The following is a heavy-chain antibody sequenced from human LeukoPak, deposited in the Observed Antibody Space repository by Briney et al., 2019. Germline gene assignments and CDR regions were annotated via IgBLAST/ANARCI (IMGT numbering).Heavy chain of an antibody. V-gene: IGHV3-21*01. Sequence: GGSLRLSCVACGFIFRSHSMNCLRQAPGKGLEWVASISSGSDHIYYADSVKGRFTISRDNARNSLYLQMDSLRVEDTAVFYCARSRGGSRYHSDDYWGQGTLVTVSS. J-gene: IGHJ4*02. CDR1: GFIFRSHS. D-gene: IGHD2-15*01. CDR3: ARSRGGSRYHSDDY. CDR2: ISSGSDHI.